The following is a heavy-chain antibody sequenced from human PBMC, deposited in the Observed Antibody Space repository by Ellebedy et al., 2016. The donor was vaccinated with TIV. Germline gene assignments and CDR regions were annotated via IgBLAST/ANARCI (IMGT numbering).Heavy chain of an antibody. J-gene: IGHJ4*02. Sequence: AASVKVSCKAAGYTFPGYYMHWVRQAPGQGLEWMGWINPNSGATNYTQELHGRVAFTGDTSISTAYLELSSLTSDDTAVYYCATGGRLSATRGLNWPFDYWGQGTLVSVS. CDR2: INPNSGAT. V-gene: IGHV1-2*02. CDR1: GYTFPGYY. CDR3: ATGGRLSATRGLNWPFDY. D-gene: IGHD3-10*01.